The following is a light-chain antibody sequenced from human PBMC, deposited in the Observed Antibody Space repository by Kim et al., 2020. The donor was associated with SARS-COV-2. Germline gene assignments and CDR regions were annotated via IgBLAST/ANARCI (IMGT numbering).Light chain of an antibody. CDR2: RNN. V-gene: IGLV10-54*01. J-gene: IGLJ3*02. Sequence: ETHPPTGTANSKNVGNEGVARLQQHQGQPPKLLSYRNNNRPSAISERLSASRSGNTASLTITGLQPEDEADYYCSAWDSSLNAWVFGGGTQLTVL. CDR1: SKNVGNEG. CDR3: SAWDSSLNAWV.